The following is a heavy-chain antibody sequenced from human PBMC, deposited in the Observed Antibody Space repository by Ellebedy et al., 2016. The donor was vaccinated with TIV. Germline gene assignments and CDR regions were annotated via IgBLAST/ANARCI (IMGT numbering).Heavy chain of an antibody. CDR1: GFTFSSYA. CDR3: ARESYDFWSGYYSQYYFDY. D-gene: IGHD3-3*01. J-gene: IGHJ4*02. Sequence: GGSLRLSXAASGFTFSSYAMHWVHQAPGKGLEWVAVISYDGSNKYYADSVKGRFTISRDNSKNTLYLQMNNLRAEDTAVYYCARESYDFWSGYYSQYYFDYWGQGTLVTVSS. CDR2: ISYDGSNK. V-gene: IGHV3-30-3*01.